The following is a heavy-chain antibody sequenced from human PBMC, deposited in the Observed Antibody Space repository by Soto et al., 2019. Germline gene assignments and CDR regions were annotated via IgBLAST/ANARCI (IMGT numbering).Heavy chain of an antibody. D-gene: IGHD1-1*01. V-gene: IGHV4-30-4*01. J-gene: IGHJ6*02. CDR1: GDSISSADYY. CDR2: IFYSGTT. Sequence: SLTCTVSGDSISSADYYWSWIRQTPGKGLEWIGHIFYSGTTYYNPSLKSRLTISVDTSKNHFSLRLTSVTAADTAVYYCARDLWVEPELYYYGMAVWGQGTTVTVSS. CDR3: ARDLWVEPELYYYGMAV.